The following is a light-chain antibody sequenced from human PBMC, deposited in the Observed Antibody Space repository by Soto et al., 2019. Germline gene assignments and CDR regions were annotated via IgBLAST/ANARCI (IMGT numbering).Light chain of an antibody. CDR1: QTVSSS. V-gene: IGKV3-20*01. CDR3: QQYDSSPKT. J-gene: IGKJ1*01. Sequence: EIVLTQSPATLSLSPGERATLSCRASQTVSSSLAWYQQKPGQAPRLLIYGASSRATGIPDRVSGSGSGTDFTLTISRLEPEDFAVYYCQQYDSSPKTFGQGTKVDI. CDR2: GAS.